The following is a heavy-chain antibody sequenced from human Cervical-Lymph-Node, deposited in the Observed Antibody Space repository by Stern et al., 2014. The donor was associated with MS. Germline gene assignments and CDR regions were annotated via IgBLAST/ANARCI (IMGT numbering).Heavy chain of an antibody. CDR1: GYNFGDYW. J-gene: IGHJ6*02. D-gene: IGHD2-2*01. Sequence: VQLVQSGAEVKKPGESLKISCKGSGYNFGDYWIGWVRQKSGKGLEWMGSIFPADSYSRYRPSFEGQVPISADESISTAFLQSSSLKASDTGIYYCARHQPAATFAMDVWGQGTTVIVSS. CDR2: IFPADSYS. CDR3: ARHQPAATFAMDV. V-gene: IGHV5-51*01.